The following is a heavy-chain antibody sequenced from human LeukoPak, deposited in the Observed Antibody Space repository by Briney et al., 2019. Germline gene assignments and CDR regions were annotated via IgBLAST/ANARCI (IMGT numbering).Heavy chain of an antibody. D-gene: IGHD2-15*01. CDR1: GGSISSSSYY. CDR3: ARRPVVVTATQYDAFDI. V-gene: IGHV4-39*01. CDR2: IYYTGST. J-gene: IGHJ3*02. Sequence: SETLSLTCTVSGGSISSSSYYWGWIRQPPGKGLEWIGSIYYTGSTYYNPSPKSRVTMSVDTSKNQFSLKLSSVTAADTAVYFSARRPVVVTATQYDAFDIWGQGTMVTVSS.